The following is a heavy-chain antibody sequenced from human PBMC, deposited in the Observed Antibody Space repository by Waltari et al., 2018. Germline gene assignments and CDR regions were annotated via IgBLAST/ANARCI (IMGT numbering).Heavy chain of an antibody. CDR3: RVTIFGVVITDYYMDV. Sequence: QVQLVQSGAEVKKPGSSVKVSCKASGGTFSSYAISWVRQAPGQGLEWMGGFIPIFGTANYAQKCQVRVTITADESTSTAYMELSSLRSEDTAVYYCRVTIFGVVITDYYMDVWGKGTTVTVSS. V-gene: IGHV1-69*12. CDR2: FIPIFGTA. D-gene: IGHD3-3*01. J-gene: IGHJ6*03. CDR1: GGTFSSYA.